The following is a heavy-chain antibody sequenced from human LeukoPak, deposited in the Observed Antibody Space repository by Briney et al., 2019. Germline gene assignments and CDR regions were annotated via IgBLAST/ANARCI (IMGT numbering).Heavy chain of an antibody. Sequence: AETLSLTCTVSGCSISSYYWSWLRQPPGKRLEWIGHIYYSGSTNYNPSLKSRVTISVDTSKNQFSLKLSSVTAADTAVYYCARIEVDDSSGYLDYWGQGTLVTVSS. D-gene: IGHD3-22*01. V-gene: IGHV4-59*01. CDR2: IYYSGST. CDR3: ARIEVDDSSGYLDY. CDR1: GCSISSYY. J-gene: IGHJ4*02.